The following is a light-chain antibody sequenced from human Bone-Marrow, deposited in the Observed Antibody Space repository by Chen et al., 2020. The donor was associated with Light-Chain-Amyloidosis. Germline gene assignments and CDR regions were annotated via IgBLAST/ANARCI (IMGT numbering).Light chain of an antibody. J-gene: IGKJ4*01. CDR1: QTISSNY. Sequence: EIVLTQSPGTLSLSPGEGANLSCRASQTISSNYLTWYQQKFGQAPRLLIDGSSSRATGIPDRFTGSVSGTDFTLTINRLEPEDLAMYYCQQYGTSPLTFGGGTKVEIK. V-gene: IGKV3-20*01. CDR2: GSS. CDR3: QQYGTSPLT.